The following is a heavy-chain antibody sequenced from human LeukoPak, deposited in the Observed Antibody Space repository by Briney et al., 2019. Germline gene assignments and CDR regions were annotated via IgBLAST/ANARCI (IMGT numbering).Heavy chain of an antibody. V-gene: IGHV1-2*02. Sequence: ASVKVSCKASGYMFSNYYMYWVRQAPGQGLEWMGWIVPNSGATKYAQKFQGRVTMTRETSISTAYMELTGLRSDDTAIYYCARDHSNGVGISYWGQGTLVTVSS. CDR1: GYMFSNYY. D-gene: IGHD2-8*01. J-gene: IGHJ4*02. CDR3: ARDHSNGVGISY. CDR2: IVPNSGAT.